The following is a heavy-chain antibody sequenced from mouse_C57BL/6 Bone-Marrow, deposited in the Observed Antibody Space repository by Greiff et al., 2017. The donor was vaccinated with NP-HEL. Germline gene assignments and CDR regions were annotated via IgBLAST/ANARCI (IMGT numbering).Heavy chain of an antibody. J-gene: IGHJ2*01. V-gene: IGHV1-64*01. CDR3: ARPSYYYGSSWDFDY. D-gene: IGHD1-1*01. CDR2: IHPNSGST. CDR1: GYTFTSYW. Sequence: QVQLQQPGAELVKPGASVKLSCKASGYTFTSYWMHWVKQRPGQGLEWIGMIHPNSGSTNYNEKFKSKATLTVDKSSSTAYMQLSSLTSEDSAVYYCARPSYYYGSSWDFDYWGQGTTLTVSS.